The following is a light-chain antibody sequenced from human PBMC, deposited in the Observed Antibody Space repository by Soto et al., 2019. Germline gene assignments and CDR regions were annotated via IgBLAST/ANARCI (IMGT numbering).Light chain of an antibody. Sequence: QCALTQPASVSGSPGRSIAISSTGSSSDVGGYNYVSWYQQHPGKAPQLIIYEVTNRPSGVSNRFSGSKSGNTASLTISGLQAEDEADYYCSSYTSSSTRVFGTGTKVTVL. CDR1: SSDVGGYNY. J-gene: IGLJ1*01. CDR3: SSYTSSSTRV. V-gene: IGLV2-14*01. CDR2: EVT.